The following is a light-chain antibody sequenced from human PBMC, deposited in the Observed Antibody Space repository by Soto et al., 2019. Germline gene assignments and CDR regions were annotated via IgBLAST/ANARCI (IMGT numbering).Light chain of an antibody. J-gene: IGLJ3*02. CDR3: TSYTTSSTWV. Sequence: QSALTQPASVSGSPGQSITISCTGTSSDVGGYNYVSWFQQHPGKAPKLMIYDVSNRPSGVSNRFSGSKSDNTASLTISGLQAEDEADYYCTSYTTSSTWVFGGGTKL. CDR2: DVS. CDR1: SSDVGGYNY. V-gene: IGLV2-14*03.